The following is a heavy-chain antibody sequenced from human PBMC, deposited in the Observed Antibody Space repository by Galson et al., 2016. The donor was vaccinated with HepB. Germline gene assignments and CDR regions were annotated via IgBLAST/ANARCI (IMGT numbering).Heavy chain of an antibody. CDR1: GYTFNNYG. V-gene: IGHV1-18*01. CDR3: AKDDNPIFGVLSGRCQHSAFDY. CDR2: VSGVNGDT. D-gene: IGHD3-3*01. J-gene: IGHJ4*02. Sequence: SVKVSCKASGYTFNNYGINWVRQAPGQGLEWLGWVSGVNGDTNFAQKLQGRVSMTADTSTNTTYMDQSNLRSADPAIYYCAKDDNPIFGVLSGRCQHSAFDYWGQGSLVTVSS.